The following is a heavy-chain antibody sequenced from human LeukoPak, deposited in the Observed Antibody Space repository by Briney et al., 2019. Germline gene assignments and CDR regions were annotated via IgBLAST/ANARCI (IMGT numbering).Heavy chain of an antibody. CDR2: IRAYNGDT. CDR3: AREGRVLIPPHEYYGMDV. Sequence: ASVKVSCKATGYSFANYGISWVRQAPGQGLEWLAWIRAYNGDTNFDQKFQDRVTLTTDRSTSTAYMELRSLRSDDTAVYYCAREGRVLIPPHEYYGMDVWGQGTTVIVSS. J-gene: IGHJ6*01. D-gene: IGHD3-3*01. CDR1: GYSFANYG. V-gene: IGHV1-18*01.